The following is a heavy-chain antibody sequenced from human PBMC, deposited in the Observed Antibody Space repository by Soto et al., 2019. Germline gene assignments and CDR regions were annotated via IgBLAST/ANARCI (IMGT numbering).Heavy chain of an antibody. Sequence: ESGGGLVRPGGSLRLSCAASGFTFYNYAMNWVRQAPGKGLEWVSTNSGGGDGTYYADSVKGRFTISRDNSRNTVYLQMNSLRAEDTAVYYCAKKGLGSLATYCTTGDCHYAFDVWGQGTLVTVSS. CDR1: GFTFYNYA. V-gene: IGHV3-23*01. CDR2: NSGGGDGT. D-gene: IGHD2-8*01. J-gene: IGHJ3*01. CDR3: AKKGLGSLATYCTTGDCHYAFDV.